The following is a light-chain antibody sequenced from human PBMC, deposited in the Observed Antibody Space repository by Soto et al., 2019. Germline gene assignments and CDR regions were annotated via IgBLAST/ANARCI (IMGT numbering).Light chain of an antibody. CDR3: SSYTSSSTYV. J-gene: IGLJ1*01. CDR1: SSDVGGYNY. CDR2: DVS. Sequence: LTQPASVSGSPGQSITISCTGTSSDVGGYNYVSWYQQHPGKAPKLMIYDVSNRPSGLSNRFSGSKSGNTASLTISGLQAEDEADYYCSSYTSSSTYVFGTGTKVTVL. V-gene: IGLV2-14*01.